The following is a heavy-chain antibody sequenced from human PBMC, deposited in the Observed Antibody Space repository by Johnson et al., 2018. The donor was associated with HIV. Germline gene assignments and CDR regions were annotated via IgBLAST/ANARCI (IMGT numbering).Heavy chain of an antibody. CDR3: AKDIVATLLYAFDI. Sequence: VQLVESGGGVVKPGESLRLSCAASGFIFSDYYMHWVRQAPGKGLEWVSGISWNSGSIGYADSVKGRFTISRDNAKNSMYLQMNSLRAEDTALYYCAKDIVATLLYAFDIWGQGTMVTVSS. D-gene: IGHD5-12*01. J-gene: IGHJ3*02. V-gene: IGHV3-9*01. CDR1: GFIFSDYY. CDR2: ISWNSGSI.